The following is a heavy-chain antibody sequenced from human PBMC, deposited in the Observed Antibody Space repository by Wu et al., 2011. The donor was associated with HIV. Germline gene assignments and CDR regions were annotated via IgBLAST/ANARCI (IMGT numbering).Heavy chain of an antibody. J-gene: IGHJ6*03. D-gene: IGHD6-6*01. CDR1: GYTFSSYG. CDR2: ISTYNGNT. CDR3: ARDGSSAQLDLYYNHMDV. V-gene: IGHV1-18*01. Sequence: QVQLVQSGAEVKKPGASVKVSCKVSGYTFSSYGISWVRQAPGQGLEWMAWISTYNGNTNYAQNFQGRVTMTTDTSTSTAYMELRSLRSDDTAVYYCARDGSSAQLDLYYNHMDVWAKGPRSPSP.